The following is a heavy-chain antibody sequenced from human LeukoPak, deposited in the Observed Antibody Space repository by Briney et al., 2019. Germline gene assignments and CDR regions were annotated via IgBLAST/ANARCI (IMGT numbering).Heavy chain of an antibody. Sequence: QPGGSLRLSCAASGFTFSCYAMHWVRQAPGKGLEWVAVISYDGSNKYYADSVKGRFTISRDNSKNTLYLQMNSLRAEDTAVYYCARDPPYSNYDYYFDYWGQGTLVTVAS. CDR3: ARDPPYSNYDYYFDY. CDR2: ISYDGSNK. J-gene: IGHJ4*02. CDR1: GFTFSCYA. V-gene: IGHV3-30-3*01. D-gene: IGHD4-11*01.